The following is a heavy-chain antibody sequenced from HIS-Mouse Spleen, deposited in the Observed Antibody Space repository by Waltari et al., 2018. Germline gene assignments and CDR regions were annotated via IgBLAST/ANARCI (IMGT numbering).Heavy chain of an antibody. CDR3: ARGEQQLVLLHFDY. CDR1: GFTFSSYW. V-gene: IGHV3-7*01. D-gene: IGHD6-13*01. J-gene: IGHJ4*02. CDR2: IKQDGSEK. Sequence: EVQLVESGGGLVQPGGSLRLSCAACGFTFSSYWMSWVRRAPGKGLEWVANIKQDGSEKYYVDSVKGRFTISRDNAKNSLYLQMNSLRAEDTAVYYCARGEQQLVLLHFDYWGQGTLVTVSS.